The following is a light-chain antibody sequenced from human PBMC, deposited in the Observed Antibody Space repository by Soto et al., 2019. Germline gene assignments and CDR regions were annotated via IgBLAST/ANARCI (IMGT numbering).Light chain of an antibody. J-gene: IGLJ2*01. Sequence: QSALTQPRSVSGSPGQSIAISCTGTSGDVGGYNYVSWYRQHPGTAPKLLIYDVNKRHSGVPDRFSGSKSGNTASLTISGLQADDEADYYCCSNAGSYISVFGGGTKVTVL. CDR1: SGDVGGYNY. CDR2: DVN. CDR3: CSNAGSYISV. V-gene: IGLV2-11*01.